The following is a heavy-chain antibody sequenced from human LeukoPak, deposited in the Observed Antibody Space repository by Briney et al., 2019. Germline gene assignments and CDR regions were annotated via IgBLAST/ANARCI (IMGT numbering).Heavy chain of an antibody. CDR2: IYSGGST. Sequence: GGSLRLSCAASGFTVSSNYMSWVRQAPGKGLEWVSVIYSGGSTYYADSVKGRLTISRDNSKNTLYLQMNSLRAEDTAVYHCARGERWLQFDYWGQGTLVTVSS. CDR1: GFTVSSNY. J-gene: IGHJ4*02. CDR3: ARGERWLQFDY. V-gene: IGHV3-53*01. D-gene: IGHD5-24*01.